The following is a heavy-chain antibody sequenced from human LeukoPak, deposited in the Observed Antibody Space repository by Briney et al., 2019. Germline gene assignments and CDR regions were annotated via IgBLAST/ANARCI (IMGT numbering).Heavy chain of an antibody. CDR1: GYTLTELS. J-gene: IGHJ6*02. D-gene: IGHD3-22*01. Sequence: SVKVSCKVSGYTLTELSMHWVRQAPGQGLEWMGRIIPILGIANYAQKFQGRVTITADKSTSTAYMELSSLRSEDTAVYYCARDGNEYYYDSSGYYGRDYYYYYGMDVWGQGTTVTVSS. CDR3: ARDGNEYYYDSSGYYGRDYYYYYGMDV. V-gene: IGHV1-69*04. CDR2: IIPILGIA.